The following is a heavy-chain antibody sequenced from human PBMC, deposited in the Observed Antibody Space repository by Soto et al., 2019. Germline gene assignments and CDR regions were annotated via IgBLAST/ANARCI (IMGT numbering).Heavy chain of an antibody. V-gene: IGHV3-30*04. D-gene: IGHD3-16*01. J-gene: IGHJ4*02. CDR1: GFTFSSYT. Sequence: GGSLRLSCAASGFTFSSYTMHWVRQTPGKGLERVAVISHDGSDKYYADSVKGRFTISRDNSKNTLYLQMNSLRREDTSVYYCAREYSLAVXAPGYWGQGILVTVSS. CDR3: AREYSLAVXAPGY. CDR2: ISHDGSDK.